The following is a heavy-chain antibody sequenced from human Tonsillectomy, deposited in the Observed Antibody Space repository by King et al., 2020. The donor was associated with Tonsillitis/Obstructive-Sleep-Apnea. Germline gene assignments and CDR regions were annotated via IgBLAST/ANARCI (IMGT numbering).Heavy chain of an antibody. D-gene: IGHD5-24*01. CDR3: ARRGGMAPQSRAIGGYYYYGMDV. Sequence: QLQESGPGLVKPSETLSLTCTVSGGSISSYYWSWIRQPPGKGLEWIGYIYYSGSTNYNPSLKSRVTISVDTSKNQFSLKLSSVTAADTAVYYCARRGGMAPQSRAIGGYYYYGMDVWGQGTTVTVSS. J-gene: IGHJ6*02. V-gene: IGHV4-59*01. CDR1: GGSISSYY. CDR2: IYYSGST.